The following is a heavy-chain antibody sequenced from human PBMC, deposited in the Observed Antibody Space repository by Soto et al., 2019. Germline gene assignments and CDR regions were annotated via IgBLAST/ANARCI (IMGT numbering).Heavy chain of an antibody. D-gene: IGHD4-17*01. CDR2: IYSGGST. V-gene: IGHV3-66*01. CDR1: GFTVSSNY. Sequence: PGGSMRLSCAASGFTVSSNYMSWVRQAPGKGLEWVSVIYSGGSTYYADSVKGRFTISRDNSKNTLYLQMNSLRAEDTAVYYCAKKYGDPYYYGMDVWGQGTTVTVSS. J-gene: IGHJ6*01. CDR3: AKKYGDPYYYGMDV.